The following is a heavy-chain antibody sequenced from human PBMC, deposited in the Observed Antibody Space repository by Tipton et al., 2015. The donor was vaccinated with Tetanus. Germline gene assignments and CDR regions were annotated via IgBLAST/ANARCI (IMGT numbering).Heavy chain of an antibody. CDR3: ARGLEAQYCRSAACDPNWFDP. CDR2: IKHDGTEK. Sequence: SLRLSCAASGFSFSTFWMSWVRQAPGGGLEWVAYIKHDGTEKYYVDSVRGRFTISRDNTNNSLFLQMSGLRAEDTAIYFCARGLEAQYCRSAACDPNWFDPWSQGALVPVSS. D-gene: IGHD2-15*01. V-gene: IGHV3-7*04. CDR1: GFSFSTFW. J-gene: IGHJ5*02.